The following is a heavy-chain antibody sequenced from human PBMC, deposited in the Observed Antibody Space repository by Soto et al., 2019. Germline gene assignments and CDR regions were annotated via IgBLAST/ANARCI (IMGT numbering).Heavy chain of an antibody. CDR2: ISAYNGNT. V-gene: IGHV1-18*01. CDR1: GYTFTSYG. J-gene: IGHJ4*02. D-gene: IGHD3-22*01. Sequence: ASVKVSCKASGYTFTSYGISWVRQAPGQGLEWMGWISAYNGNTNYAQKLQGRVTMTTDTSTSTVYMELRSLRSDDTAVHYCARDGYYNDSSTYPHFDCWGQGTLVTVSS. CDR3: ARDGYYNDSSTYPHFDC.